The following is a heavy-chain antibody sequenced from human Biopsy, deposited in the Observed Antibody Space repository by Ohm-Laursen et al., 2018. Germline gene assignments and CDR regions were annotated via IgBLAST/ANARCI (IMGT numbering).Heavy chain of an antibody. CDR1: GDSISSYY. CDR3: ARDRGYYSDRTVPGYFDL. Sequence: SETLSLTCTVSGDSISSYYWGWIRQPPGKGLEWIGYVHYTGITDYNRSLQSRVTISVDTSKNHFSLRLRSVTPADTAIYYCARDRGYYSDRTVPGYFDLWGHGTLVTVSS. J-gene: IGHJ2*01. D-gene: IGHD3-22*01. V-gene: IGHV4-59*01. CDR2: VHYTGIT.